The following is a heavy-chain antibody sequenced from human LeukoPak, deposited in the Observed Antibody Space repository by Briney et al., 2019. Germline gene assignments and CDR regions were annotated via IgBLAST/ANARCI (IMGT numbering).Heavy chain of an antibody. J-gene: IGHJ5*02. CDR2: IYYSGST. D-gene: IGHD3-22*01. CDR1: GGSISSSSYY. V-gene: IGHV4-39*01. CDR3: ARQGPYDSSGYYYA. Sequence: SETLSLTCTVSGGSISSSSYYWGWIRQPPGKGLEWIGSIYYSGSTYYNPSLKSRVTISVDTSKNQFSLKLSSVTAADTAVYYCARQGPYDSSGYYYAWGQGTLVTVSS.